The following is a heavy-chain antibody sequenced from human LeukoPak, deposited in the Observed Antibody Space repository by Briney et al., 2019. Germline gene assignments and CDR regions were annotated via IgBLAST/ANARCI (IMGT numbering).Heavy chain of an antibody. CDR3: ARESYSSSWYGADYYYGMDV. V-gene: IGHV3-30-3*01. Sequence: GGSLRLSCAASGFTFSSYAMHWVRQAPGKGLEWVAVISYDGSNKYYADSVKGRFTISRGNSKNTLYLQMNSLRAEDTAVYYCARESYSSSWYGADYYYGMDVWGQGTTVTVSS. J-gene: IGHJ6*02. D-gene: IGHD6-13*01. CDR1: GFTFSSYA. CDR2: ISYDGSNK.